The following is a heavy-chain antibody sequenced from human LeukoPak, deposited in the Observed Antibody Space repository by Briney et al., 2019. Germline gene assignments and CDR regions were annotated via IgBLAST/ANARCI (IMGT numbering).Heavy chain of an antibody. V-gene: IGHV1-18*04. Sequence: ASVKVSCKASGYTFTSYGISWVRQAPGQGLEWMGWISAYNGNTNYAQKLQGRVTMTTDTSTSTAYMELRSLRSDDTAVYYCARDVGVLRYCDWLLPFDYWGQGTLVTVSS. D-gene: IGHD3-9*01. CDR3: ARDVGVLRYCDWLLPFDY. CDR1: GYTFTSYG. J-gene: IGHJ4*02. CDR2: ISAYNGNT.